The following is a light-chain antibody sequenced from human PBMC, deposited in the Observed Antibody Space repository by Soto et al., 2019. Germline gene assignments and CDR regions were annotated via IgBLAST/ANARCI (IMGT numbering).Light chain of an antibody. CDR1: SSDVGFSTY. CDR2: EVA. J-gene: IGLJ3*02. V-gene: IGLV2-14*01. CDR3: TSYTSDNSLV. Sequence: QSALTQPASVSGSPGQAITISCTGTSSDVGFSTYVSWYQQLPGKAPKLIIYEVANRPSGVSNRFSGSKSGNTASLTISGLQSEDEADYYCTSYTSDNSLVFGGGTKLTVL.